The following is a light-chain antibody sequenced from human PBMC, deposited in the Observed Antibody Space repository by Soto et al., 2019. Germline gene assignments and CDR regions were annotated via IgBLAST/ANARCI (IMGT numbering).Light chain of an antibody. Sequence: EVVLTQSPGTLSLSPGERATLSCRASQSVTSNYLAWYQQKPGQAPRLLFFGASIRATGIPDRFSGSGSGTGFTLTISRLEPEDFAVYYCHQYGSSPGTFGPGTKVEI. CDR3: HQYGSSPGT. CDR1: QSVTSNY. J-gene: IGKJ1*01. CDR2: GAS. V-gene: IGKV3-20*01.